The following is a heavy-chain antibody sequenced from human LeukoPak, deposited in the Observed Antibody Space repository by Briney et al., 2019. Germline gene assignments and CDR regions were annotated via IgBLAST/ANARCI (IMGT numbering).Heavy chain of an antibody. J-gene: IGHJ6*02. D-gene: IGHD3-10*02. CDR2: ISAYHGNT. V-gene: IGHV1-18*01. CDR3: AREHIFGGGMDV. Sequence: ASVKVSCKASGYTLTSYGISLVRQAPGQGLEWTGWISAYHGNTNYVQKLHGRVTMTTETSTSTAYMELRSLRSDDTAVYYCAREHIFGGGMDVWGQGTTVTVSS. CDR1: GYTLTSYG.